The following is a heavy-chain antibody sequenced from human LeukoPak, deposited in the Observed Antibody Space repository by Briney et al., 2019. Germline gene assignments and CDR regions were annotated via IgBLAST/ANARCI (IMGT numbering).Heavy chain of an antibody. CDR3: ARDLIVEGTAILGY. V-gene: IGHV3-21*01. CDR2: ISSSSTHL. J-gene: IGHJ4*02. Sequence: GGSLRLSCAASGFTFSTYSMNWVRQAPGKGLEWVSSISSSSTHLYHADSVKGRFAISRDNAKNSLYLQMNSLRAEDTAVYYCARDLIVEGTAILGYWGQGTLVTVSS. CDR1: GFTFSTYS. D-gene: IGHD1-26*01.